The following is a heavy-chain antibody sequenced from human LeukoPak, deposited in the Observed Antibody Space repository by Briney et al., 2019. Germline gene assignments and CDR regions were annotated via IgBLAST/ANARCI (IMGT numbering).Heavy chain of an antibody. CDR2: IHHSGHT. CDR3: ARYCSSTKCPFDF. J-gene: IGHJ4*02. CDR1: GGSISSGIYF. V-gene: IGHV4-31*03. D-gene: IGHD2-2*01. Sequence: SQTLSLTCTVSGGSISSGIYFWNWIRQHPGKGLEWIGYIHHSGHTYYNPSLKSRVTISMDTSKNQFSLRLSAVTDADTAMYYCARYCSSTKCPFDFWGQGTLVTVSS.